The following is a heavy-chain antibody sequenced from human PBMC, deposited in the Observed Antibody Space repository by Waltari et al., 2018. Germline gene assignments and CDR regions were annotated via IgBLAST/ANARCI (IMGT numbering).Heavy chain of an antibody. V-gene: IGHV3-21*02. CDR3: ASLASI. D-gene: IGHD3-3*02. J-gene: IGHJ4*02. Sequence: EVQLVASGGGMVKPGVSLRRSSAASGFAFSIYPMSWVRQAPRKGLEWVAFISVNSEYIFYADSVRGRFTISRDNAMNSLYLQMNSLTAEDTAVYYCASLASIWGQGTLVTVSS. CDR2: ISVNSEYI. CDR1: GFAFSIYP.